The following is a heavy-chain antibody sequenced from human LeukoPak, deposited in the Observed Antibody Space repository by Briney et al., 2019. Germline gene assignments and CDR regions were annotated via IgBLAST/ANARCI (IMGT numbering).Heavy chain of an antibody. D-gene: IGHD3-10*01. Sequence: PGGSLRLSCAASGFTFSSYEMNWVRQAPGKGLEWVSYISSSGSTIYYADSVKGRFTISRDNAKNSLYLQMNSLRAEDTAVYYCAREGDYHGSGSYDYWGQGTLVTVSS. CDR1: GFTFSSYE. J-gene: IGHJ4*02. CDR3: AREGDYHGSGSYDY. CDR2: ISSSGSTI. V-gene: IGHV3-48*03.